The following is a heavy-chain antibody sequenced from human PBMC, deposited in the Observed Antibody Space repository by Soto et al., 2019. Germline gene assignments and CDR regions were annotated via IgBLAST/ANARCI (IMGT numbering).Heavy chain of an antibody. D-gene: IGHD3-10*01. Sequence: QVQLVESGGGVVQPGRSLRLSCAASGFTFSSYAMHWVRQAPGKGLEWVAVISYDGSNKYYADSVKGRFTISRDNSKNPLYLPMTSLRAEDTAVYYCARDGEDTGVYYGMDVWGQGTTVTVSS. CDR1: GFTFSSYA. J-gene: IGHJ6*02. CDR2: ISYDGSNK. CDR3: ARDGEDTGVYYGMDV. V-gene: IGHV3-30-3*01.